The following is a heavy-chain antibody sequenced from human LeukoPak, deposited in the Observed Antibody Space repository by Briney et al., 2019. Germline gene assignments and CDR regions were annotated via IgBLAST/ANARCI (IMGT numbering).Heavy chain of an antibody. V-gene: IGHV3-7*01. CDR1: GFTFSTYN. J-gene: IGHJ4*02. CDR3: ARDGDLYSSGYHDY. D-gene: IGHD3-22*01. Sequence: AGGSLRLSCAASGFTFSTYNMNWVRQAPGKGLEWVANIKQDGSEKYYVDSVKGRFTISRDNAKNSLYLQMNSLRAEDTAVYYCARDGDLYSSGYHDYWGQGTLVTVSS. CDR2: IKQDGSEK.